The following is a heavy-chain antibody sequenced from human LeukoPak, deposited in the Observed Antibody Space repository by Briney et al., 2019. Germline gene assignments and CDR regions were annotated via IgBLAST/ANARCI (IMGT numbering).Heavy chain of an antibody. CDR1: GYTFTGYS. CDR3: APSDQYYFDY. J-gene: IGHJ4*02. CDR2: INPNSGGT. V-gene: IGHV1-2*02. Sequence: ASVRVSCKASGYTFTGYSVHWVRQAPGQGLEWMGWINPNSGGTKYAQKFQGRVTMTRDTSISTAYMELSRLTSDDTAVYYCAPSDQYYFDYWGQGTLVTASS.